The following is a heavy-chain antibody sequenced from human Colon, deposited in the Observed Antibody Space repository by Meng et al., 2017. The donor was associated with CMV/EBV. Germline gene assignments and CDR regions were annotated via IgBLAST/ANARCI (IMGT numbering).Heavy chain of an antibody. CDR1: GFTFSGSA. CDR3: TRHCSSTSCYPGDAFDI. D-gene: IGHD2-2*01. J-gene: IGHJ3*02. Sequence: GGSLRLSCATSGFTFSGSAIHWVRQASGKGLEWVGRIRDKTNNYATAYAASVEGRFFISRDDSKTTAYLQMSSLKTEDTAVHYCTRHCSSTSCYPGDAFDIWGQGTMVTVSS. V-gene: IGHV3-73*01. CDR2: IRDKTNNYAT.